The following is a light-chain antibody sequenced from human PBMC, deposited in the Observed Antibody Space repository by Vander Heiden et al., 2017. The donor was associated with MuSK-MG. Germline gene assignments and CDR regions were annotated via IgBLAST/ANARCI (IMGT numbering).Light chain of an antibody. Sequence: DIQMTQSPSSLSASVGDRVTITCRASQGISNSLAWYQQNPGKVPKLLIYSAATLQSGVPSRFSGRGSGTDFTLTISSLQPEDVATYYCQRYNSVPVTFGPGTKVEIK. CDR3: QRYNSVPVT. CDR1: QGISNS. J-gene: IGKJ3*01. CDR2: SAA. V-gene: IGKV1-27*01.